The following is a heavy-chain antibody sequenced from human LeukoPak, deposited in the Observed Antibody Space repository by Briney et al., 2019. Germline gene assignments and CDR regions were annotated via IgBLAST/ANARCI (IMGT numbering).Heavy chain of an antibody. J-gene: IGHJ4*02. D-gene: IGHD5-18*01. CDR1: GYTLTELS. Sequence: ASVTVSCTVSGYTLTELSMHWVRQAPGKGLEWMGGFYPEDGETIYAQKFQGRVTITEDTSTDTAYMELSSLRSEDTAVYYCATDGHRYSYGPADYWGQGTLVTVSS. CDR3: ATDGHRYSYGPADY. V-gene: IGHV1-24*01. CDR2: FYPEDGET.